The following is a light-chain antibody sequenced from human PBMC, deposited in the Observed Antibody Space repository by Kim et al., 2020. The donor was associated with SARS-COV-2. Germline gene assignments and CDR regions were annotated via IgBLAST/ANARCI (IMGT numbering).Light chain of an antibody. V-gene: IGLV2-14*03. CDR1: NNDVGGYNY. CDR2: DVS. Sequence: GQSLTISCTGTNNDVGGYNYVPWYQQHPGKAPKFMIYDVSKRPSGVSNRFSGSKSGNTASLTISGLQAEDEADYYCTSYTRSDTWVFGGGTQLTVL. CDR3: TSYTRSDTWV. J-gene: IGLJ3*02.